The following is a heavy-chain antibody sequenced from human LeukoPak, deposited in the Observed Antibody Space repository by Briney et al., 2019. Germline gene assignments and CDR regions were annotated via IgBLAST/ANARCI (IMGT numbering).Heavy chain of an antibody. CDR2: INPNSGGT. Sequence: GASVKVSCKASGYTFTGYYMHWVRQAPGQGLEWMGWINPNSGGTNYAQKFQGRVTMTRDTPISTAYMELSRLRSDDTAVYYCARVKREWLRSPRWYYFDYWGQGTLVTVSS. V-gene: IGHV1-2*02. D-gene: IGHD5-12*01. J-gene: IGHJ4*02. CDR3: ARVKREWLRSPRWYYFDY. CDR1: GYTFTGYY.